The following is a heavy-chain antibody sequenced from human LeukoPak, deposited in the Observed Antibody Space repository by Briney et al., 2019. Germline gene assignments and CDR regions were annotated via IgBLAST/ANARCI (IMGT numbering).Heavy chain of an antibody. CDR3: ARDLDTGYSSGWYYGYYYYGMDV. Sequence: GGSLRLSCAASGFTFSSNWMTWVRQAPGKGLEWSANIAHFESKKYYADSVKGRFTISRDNAKNSLYLQMNSLRAEDTAVYYCARDLDTGYSSGWYYGYYYYGMDVWGQGTTVTVSS. D-gene: IGHD6-19*01. J-gene: IGHJ6*02. CDR2: IAHFESKK. CDR1: GFTFSSNW. V-gene: IGHV3-7*01.